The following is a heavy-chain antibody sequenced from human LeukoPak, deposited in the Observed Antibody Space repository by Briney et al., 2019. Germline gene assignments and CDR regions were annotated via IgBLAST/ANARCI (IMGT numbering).Heavy chain of an antibody. V-gene: IGHV4-34*01. D-gene: IGHD4-11*01. CDR3: ARGRSNYYYYGMDV. CDR1: GGSFSGYY. CDR2: INHSGST. Sequence: PSETLSLTCAVYGGSFSGYYWSWIRQPAGKGLEWIGEINHSGSTNYNPSLKRRVTISVDTSKNQFSLKLSSVTAADTAVYYCARGRSNYYYYGMDVWGQGTTVTVSS. J-gene: IGHJ6*02.